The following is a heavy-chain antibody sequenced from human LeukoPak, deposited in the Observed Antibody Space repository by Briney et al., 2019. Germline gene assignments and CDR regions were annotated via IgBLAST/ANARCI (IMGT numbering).Heavy chain of an antibody. Sequence: ASVKVSCKASGYTFTGYFIHWVRQAPGQGLEWMGWINPNSGGTKYAQKFQGRVTMTRDTSIRTVYMELSNLRSDDTAVYYCARDLLDDWFDPWGQGTLVTVSS. J-gene: IGHJ5*02. CDR3: ARDLLDDWFDP. CDR2: INPNSGGT. D-gene: IGHD1-1*01. V-gene: IGHV1-2*02. CDR1: GYTFTGYF.